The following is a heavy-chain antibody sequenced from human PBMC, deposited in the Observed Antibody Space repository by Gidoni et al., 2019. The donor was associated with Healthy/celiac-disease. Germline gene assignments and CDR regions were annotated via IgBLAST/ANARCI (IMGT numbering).Heavy chain of an antibody. D-gene: IGHD3-22*01. J-gene: IGHJ4*02. CDR1: GGPISSYY. V-gene: IGHV4-59*01. Sequence: QVPLQESVPGLVKPSEPLSLTCTVSGGPISSYYWSWIRQPPWKGLEWIGHLYYSGSTNYNPSLKSRVTISVDTSKNQFSLKLSSVTAADTAVYYCARDGGDSSGYYFEYWGQGTLVTVSS. CDR2: LYYSGST. CDR3: ARDGGDSSGYYFEY.